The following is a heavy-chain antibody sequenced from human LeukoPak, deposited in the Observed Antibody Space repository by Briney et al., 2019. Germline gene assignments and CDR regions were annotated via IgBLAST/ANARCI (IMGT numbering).Heavy chain of an antibody. CDR3: AREDLGAFDY. CDR2: IKQDGSEK. J-gene: IGHJ4*02. D-gene: IGHD3-16*01. Sequence: PGGSLRLSCAASGFTFRNYWMTWVRQSPGKGLEWVANIKQDGSEKYYVDSVKGRFSISRDNADNSLYLQMSSIRGEDTAVYFCAREDLGAFDYWGQGALVSVSS. CDR1: GFTFRNYW. V-gene: IGHV3-7*01.